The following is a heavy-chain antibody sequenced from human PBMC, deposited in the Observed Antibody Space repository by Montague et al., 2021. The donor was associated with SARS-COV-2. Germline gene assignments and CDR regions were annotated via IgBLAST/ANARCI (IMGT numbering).Heavy chain of an antibody. CDR2: KFHSGST. V-gene: IGHV4-38-2*02. CDR1: NYSVSSGYY. D-gene: IGHD1-26*01. Sequence: SETRSLTCTVSNYSVSSGYYWGWIRQFPGKGLEWIGFKFHSGSTYYNPSLRSRVITSVDTSKNQVSLKLRSVSAADTAVYYCARGVVGPTVLFLEYWGQGILVAVSS. CDR3: ARGVVGPTVLFLEY. J-gene: IGHJ4*02.